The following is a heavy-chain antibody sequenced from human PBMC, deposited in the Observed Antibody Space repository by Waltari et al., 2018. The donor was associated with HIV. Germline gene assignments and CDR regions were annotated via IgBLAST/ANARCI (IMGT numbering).Heavy chain of an antibody. CDR2: FDPEDDET. CDR1: GYTLPALP. CDR3: ATGGGTTSIQLYDLDV. Sequence: QVQLIQSGAEVKKPGAYVKAPCRVLGYTLPALPMHWVRQAPGKGLEWMGGFDPEDDETIYAQKFQGRVTMTEDTSTDSAYMELSSLTSEDTAVYYCATGGGTTSIQLYDLDVWGQGTTVTVSS. D-gene: IGHD1-26*01. J-gene: IGHJ6*02. V-gene: IGHV1-24*01.